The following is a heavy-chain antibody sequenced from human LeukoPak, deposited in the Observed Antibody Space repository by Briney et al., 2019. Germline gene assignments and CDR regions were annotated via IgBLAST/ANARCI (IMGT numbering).Heavy chain of an antibody. J-gene: IGHJ4*02. Sequence: GGSLRLSCVVSGITFSGYSMIWVRQAPGKGLEWLSFMTTSGNTIFYAESVKDRFTISRDNAKKSLYLQMNSLRDEDTAVYYCARVGGATAETMYFEYWGQGTLVTVSS. CDR2: MTTSGNTI. V-gene: IGHV3-48*02. CDR3: ARVGGATAETMYFEY. D-gene: IGHD1-26*01. CDR1: GITFSGYS.